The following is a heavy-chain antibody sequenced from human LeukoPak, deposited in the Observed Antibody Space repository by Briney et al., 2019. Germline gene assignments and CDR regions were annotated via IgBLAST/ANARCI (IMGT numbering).Heavy chain of an antibody. V-gene: IGHV3-21*01. D-gene: IGHD7-27*01. J-gene: IGHJ4*02. Sequence: GGSLRLSCAASGFTFSSYGMNWVRQAPGKGLEWVSSISSSSSYIYYADSVKGRFTISRDNAKNSLYLQMNSLRAEDTAVYYCASGGYALGIRKDPFDYWGQGTLVTVSS. CDR3: ASGGYALGIRKDPFDY. CDR2: ISSSSSYI. CDR1: GFTFSSYG.